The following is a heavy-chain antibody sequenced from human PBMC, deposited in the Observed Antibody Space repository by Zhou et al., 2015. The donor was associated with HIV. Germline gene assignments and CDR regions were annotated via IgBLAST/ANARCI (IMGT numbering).Heavy chain of an antibody. J-gene: IGHJ6*03. CDR2: IHTGNGRT. V-gene: IGHV1-3*04. Sequence: QVQLVQSGAEVTKPGASVKVSCKTSGYTFSIYGVHWVXQAPGQRPEWIGWIHTGNGRTKYSQNFQGRVIITRDTSASTAYMEMSSLKSEDTAVYFCARDRYEDGDSQSYYYMDVWGKGTTVTVSS. D-gene: IGHD4-17*01. CDR3: ARDRYEDGDSQSYYYMDV. CDR1: GYTFSIYG.